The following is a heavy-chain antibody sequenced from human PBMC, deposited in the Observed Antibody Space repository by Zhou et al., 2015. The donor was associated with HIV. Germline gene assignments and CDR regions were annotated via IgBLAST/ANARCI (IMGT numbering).Heavy chain of an antibody. Sequence: EVQLVESGGDLVKPGGCLRLSCGVSGFTIDEASLTWLRQAPGRGLEWIGRLKSKTESGTAEYNAPFKGRFTLSRNTSQNILYLQMTGLQTDDTAVYFCATDETYGSGSFLASWGLGTLVTVSS. CDR1: GFTIDEAS. V-gene: IGHV3-15*01. CDR3: ATDETYGSGSFLAS. D-gene: IGHD3-10*01. J-gene: IGHJ4*02. CDR2: LKSKTESGTA.